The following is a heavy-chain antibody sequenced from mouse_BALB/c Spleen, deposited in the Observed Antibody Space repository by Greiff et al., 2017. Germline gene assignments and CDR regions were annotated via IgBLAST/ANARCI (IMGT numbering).Heavy chain of an antibody. CDR2: IDPETGGT. CDR1: GYTFTDYE. Sequence: QVQLKESGAELVRPGTSVTLSCKASGYTFTDYEMHWVKQTPVHGLEWIGAIDPETGGTAYNQKFKGQATLTAAKSSSKAYMELRSLTSEDSAVYYWTRGYYDDDRGAFDYWGQGTTLTVSS. V-gene: IGHV1-15*01. D-gene: IGHD2-4*01. J-gene: IGHJ2*01. CDR3: TRGYYDDDRGAFDY.